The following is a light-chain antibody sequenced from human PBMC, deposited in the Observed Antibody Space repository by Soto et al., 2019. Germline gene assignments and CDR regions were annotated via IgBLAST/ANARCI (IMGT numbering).Light chain of an antibody. CDR3: SSFTTDSTYV. V-gene: IGLV2-14*01. J-gene: IGLJ1*01. Sequence: QSVLTQPASVSGSPGQSITISCTGTSSDVGANIFVSWYQQHPGKVPKLMIYTVSSRPSGVSQRFSGSKSGNTASLTISGRQAEDEADYYCSSFTTDSTYVFGTGTKLTVL. CDR2: TVS. CDR1: SSDVGANIF.